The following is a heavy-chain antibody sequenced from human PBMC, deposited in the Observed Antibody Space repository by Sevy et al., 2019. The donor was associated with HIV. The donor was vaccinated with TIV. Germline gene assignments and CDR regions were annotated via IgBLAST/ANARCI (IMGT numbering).Heavy chain of an antibody. CDR2: IYYSAST. J-gene: IGHJ6*02. V-gene: IGHV4-59*01. D-gene: IGHD3-3*01. Sequence: SETLSLTCTVSGGSISNFYWSWIRQPPGKGLEWIGNIYYSASTNYNPSLKSRVTISVDTSKNQLSLRLNSVTAADTAVYYGAREPPYYDIWSGYSYGMDVWGQGTTVTVSS. CDR1: GGSISNFY. CDR3: AREPPYYDIWSGYSYGMDV.